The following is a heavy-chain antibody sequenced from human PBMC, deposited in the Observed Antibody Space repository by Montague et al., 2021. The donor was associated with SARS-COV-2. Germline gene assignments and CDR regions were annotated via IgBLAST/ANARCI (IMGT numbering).Heavy chain of an antibody. V-gene: IGHV4-59*08. J-gene: IGHJ4*02. CDR1: GGSISSYY. CDR2: ISYSGST. D-gene: IGHD3-3*01. CDR3: ATVPSSITIFGVVEGYYLDY. Sequence: SETLSLTCTVSGGSISSYYWSWIRQPPGRGLQWIGYISYSGSTNYNPSLKSRVTISVDTSKNQFSLKLSSVTAADTAVYYCATVPSSITIFGVVEGYYLDYWGQGTLVTVSS.